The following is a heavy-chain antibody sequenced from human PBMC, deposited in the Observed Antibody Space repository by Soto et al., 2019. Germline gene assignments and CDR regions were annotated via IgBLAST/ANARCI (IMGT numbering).Heavy chain of an antibody. Sequence: QVQLHQWGAGLLKPSETLSLTCAVYGGSFSGYYWSCIRQPPGKGQEWIGEINPSRSTNYNPSLKSRVTISVDTSKNQFSLKLSSVTAADTAVYYCARGLPGYSSSWYDYWGQGTLVTVSS. V-gene: IGHV4-34*01. D-gene: IGHD6-13*01. CDR3: ARGLPGYSSSWYDY. CDR1: GGSFSGYY. CDR2: INPSRST. J-gene: IGHJ4*02.